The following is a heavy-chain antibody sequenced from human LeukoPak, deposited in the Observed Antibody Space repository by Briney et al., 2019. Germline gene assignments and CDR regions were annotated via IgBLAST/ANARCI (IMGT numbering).Heavy chain of an antibody. CDR1: GGSIRSSSFY. CDR2: IYYSGST. V-gene: IGHV4-39*01. Sequence: SETLSLTCTVSGGSIRSSSFYWGWIRQPPGKGLEWIGSIYYSGSTYYNPSLKSRVTISVDTSKNQFSLKLSSVTAADTAVYYCARANSSGWFGDDGNFDYWGQGTLVTVSS. D-gene: IGHD6-19*01. J-gene: IGHJ4*02. CDR3: ARANSSGWFGDDGNFDY.